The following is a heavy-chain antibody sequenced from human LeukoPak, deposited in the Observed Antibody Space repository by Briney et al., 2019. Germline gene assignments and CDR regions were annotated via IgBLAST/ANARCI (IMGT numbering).Heavy chain of an antibody. Sequence: GGSLRLSCAASGFTFSAYWMTWVRQAPGEGLEWVANIKEDGSEKYYVDSVKGRFTISRDNARKSLYLQMNSLRAEDTAAYYCARHWRGYYGSGSANGWGQGTLVTVSS. J-gene: IGHJ4*02. V-gene: IGHV3-7*01. D-gene: IGHD3-10*01. CDR1: GFTFSAYW. CDR3: ARHWRGYYGSGSANG. CDR2: IKEDGSEK.